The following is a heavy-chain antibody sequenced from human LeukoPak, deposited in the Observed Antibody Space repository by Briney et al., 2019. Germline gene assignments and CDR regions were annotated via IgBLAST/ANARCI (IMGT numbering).Heavy chain of an antibody. CDR2: ISDSGGTT. J-gene: IGHJ4*02. CDR3: AKDGTSYYYIYY. V-gene: IGHV3-23*01. Sequence: PGGSLRLSCAASGFSFSKAWMSWVRQAPGKGLEWVSGISDSGGTTYYADSVKGRFTVSRDDSKNMLYLQMNSLRGDDTAVYYCAKDGTSYYYIYYWGQGTLVTVSS. CDR1: GFSFSKAW. D-gene: IGHD2/OR15-2a*01.